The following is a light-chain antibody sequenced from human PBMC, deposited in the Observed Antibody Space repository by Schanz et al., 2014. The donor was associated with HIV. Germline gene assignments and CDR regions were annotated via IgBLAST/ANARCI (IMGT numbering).Light chain of an antibody. Sequence: QSVLTQPPSMSAAPGQRVTISCAGSAFNIGQNYVSWFQQFPGTAPKLLIYVNHQRPSEIPDRISGSKSGTSATLGITGLQTGDEADYYCGTWDSSLSVWVFGGGTKLTVL. J-gene: IGLJ3*02. V-gene: IGLV1-51*01. CDR2: VNH. CDR1: AFNIGQNY. CDR3: GTWDSSLSVWV.